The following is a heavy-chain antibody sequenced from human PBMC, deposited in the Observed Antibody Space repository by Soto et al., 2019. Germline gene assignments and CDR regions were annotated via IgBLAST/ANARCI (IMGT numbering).Heavy chain of an antibody. CDR3: AKNRFPSSLDWFDP. Sequence: GGSLRLSCAASGFTFSSYGMHWVRQAPGKGLEWVAVISYDGSNKYYADSVKGRFTISRDNSKNTLYLQMNSLRAEDTAVYYCAKNRFPSSLDWFDPWGQGTLVTVSS. CDR2: ISYDGSNK. V-gene: IGHV3-30*18. CDR1: GFTFSSYG. J-gene: IGHJ5*02. D-gene: IGHD3-10*01.